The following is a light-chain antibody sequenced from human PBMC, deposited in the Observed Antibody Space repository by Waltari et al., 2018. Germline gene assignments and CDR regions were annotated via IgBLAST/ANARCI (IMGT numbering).Light chain of an antibody. CDR3: QLRSKWLRT. J-gene: IGKJ1*01. CDR1: QSVRTY. CDR2: DAA. V-gene: IGKV3-11*01. Sequence: EIVLTQSPATLPLSPGERATLPCRASQSVRTYLAWYQQNPGQAPRLLIYDAATRATAIPARFSGSGSGTDFTLTISSLEPEDFAVYYCQLRSKWLRTFGQGTKVEV.